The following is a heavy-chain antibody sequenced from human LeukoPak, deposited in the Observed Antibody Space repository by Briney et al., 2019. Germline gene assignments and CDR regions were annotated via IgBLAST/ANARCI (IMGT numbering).Heavy chain of an antibody. V-gene: IGHV1-2*02. D-gene: IGHD3-16*02. J-gene: IGHJ6*03. CDR2: INPNSGGT. CDR1: GYTFTGYY. CDR3: ARVVLLRFGELSLLSYYYYYYMDV. Sequence: ASVKVSCKASGYTFTGYYMHWVRQAPGQGLEWMGWINPNSGGTNYAQKFQGRVTMTRDTSISTAYMELSSLRSEDTAVYYCARVVLLRFGELSLLSYYYYYYMDVWGKGTTVTISS.